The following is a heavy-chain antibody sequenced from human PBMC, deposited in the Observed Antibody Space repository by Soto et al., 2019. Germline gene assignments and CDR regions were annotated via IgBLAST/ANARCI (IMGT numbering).Heavy chain of an antibody. V-gene: IGHV6-1*01. CDR2: TYYRTRWYY. D-gene: IGHD1-7*01. CDR1: GDSVSSNSAA. CDR3: AGTTSHYWYYMDV. Sequence: PSQTLSLTCVISGDSVSSNSAAWNWIRQSPSRGLEWLGRTYYRTRWYYDYAVSVRSRITVNPDTSKNQFSLQLTSVTPEGTAVYYCAGTTSHYWYYMDVWGKGTTVTAP. J-gene: IGHJ6*03.